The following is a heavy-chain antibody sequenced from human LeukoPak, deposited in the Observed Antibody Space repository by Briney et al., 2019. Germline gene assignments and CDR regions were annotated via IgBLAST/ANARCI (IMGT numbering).Heavy chain of an antibody. J-gene: IGHJ4*02. V-gene: IGHV3-23*01. D-gene: IGHD2-15*01. CDR1: GFAFSTYG. CDR3: LGYCSGGSCYSGAH. CDR2: ISTTGANT. Sequence: GGSLRLSCAASGFAFSTYGMHWVRQAPGKGLEWVSTISTTGANTYYADSVQGRFTISRDNSKNTQFLQMNSLRGEDTAVYYCLGYCSGGSCYSGAHWGQGTLVTVSS.